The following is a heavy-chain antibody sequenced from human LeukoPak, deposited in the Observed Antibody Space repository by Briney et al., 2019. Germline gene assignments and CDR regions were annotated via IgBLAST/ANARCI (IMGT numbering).Heavy chain of an antibody. J-gene: IGHJ6*03. CDR2: IRYDGSNK. Sequence: PGGSLRLSCAASGFTFSSSGMHWVRQAPGKGLEWVAFIRYDGSNKYYADSVKGRFTISRDNSKNTLYLQMSSLRAEDTAVYYCAKATLGRVAGKIRGYYYYYMDVWGKGTTVTISS. CDR3: AKATLGRVAGKIRGYYYYYMDV. V-gene: IGHV3-30*02. CDR1: GFTFSSSG. D-gene: IGHD6-19*01.